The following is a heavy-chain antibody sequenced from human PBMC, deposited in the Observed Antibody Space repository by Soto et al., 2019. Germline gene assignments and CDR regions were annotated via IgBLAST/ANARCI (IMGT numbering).Heavy chain of an antibody. Sequence: GGSLRLSCAASGFTFSSYAMSWVRQAPGKGLEWISTITGSGGSTYYADSVKGRFTISRDNAKNTLDLQMNSLRAEDTAVYYCAKGSSGYSLAYFDYWGQGTLVTVSS. CDR2: ITGSGGST. CDR3: AKGSSGYSLAYFDY. CDR1: GFTFSSYA. D-gene: IGHD3-22*01. J-gene: IGHJ4*02. V-gene: IGHV3-23*01.